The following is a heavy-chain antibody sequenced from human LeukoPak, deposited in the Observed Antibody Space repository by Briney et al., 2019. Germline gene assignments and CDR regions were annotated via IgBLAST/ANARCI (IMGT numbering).Heavy chain of an antibody. V-gene: IGHV3-7*01. Sequence: TGGSLRLSCVASGFTFGKYWMSWVRQAPGKGLEWVANIKLDGSEKNYVDSVKGRFTISRDNTKNSLYLQMNSLRAEDTAVYYCARNLGTTSYYFDYWGQGTLVTVSS. D-gene: IGHD1-14*01. CDR3: ARNLGTTSYYFDY. CDR2: IKLDGSEK. J-gene: IGHJ4*02. CDR1: GFTFGKYW.